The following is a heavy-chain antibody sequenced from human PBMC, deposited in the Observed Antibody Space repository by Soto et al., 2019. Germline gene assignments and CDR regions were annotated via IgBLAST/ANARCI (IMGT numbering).Heavy chain of an antibody. CDR3: ARDLAAGDY. CDR2: FNPTSGST. CDR1: GYTFINYY. D-gene: IGHD6-13*01. Sequence: QVQLVQSGAEVKKPGASVKLSCKASGYTFINYYIHWVRQAPGQGLEWIGIFNPTSGSTNYAQKFQGRVTLTIDPSTRTVYMELSSLRFDDTAVYYCARDLAAGDYWGQGTLVTVSS. J-gene: IGHJ4*02. V-gene: IGHV1-46*01.